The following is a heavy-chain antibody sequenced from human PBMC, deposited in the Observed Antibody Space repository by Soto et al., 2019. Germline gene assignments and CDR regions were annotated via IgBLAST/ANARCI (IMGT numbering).Heavy chain of an antibody. CDR3: ARVIRSSGRGSYYFDY. CDR2: IYYSGST. CDR1: GGSISSGGYY. V-gene: IGHV4-31*03. Sequence: SETLSLTCTVSGGSISSGGYYWSWIRQHPGKGLEWIGYIYYSGSTYYNPSLKSRVTISVDTSKNQFSLKLSSVTAADTAVYYCARVIRSSGRGSYYFDYWGQGTLVTVSS. D-gene: IGHD3-3*01. J-gene: IGHJ4*02.